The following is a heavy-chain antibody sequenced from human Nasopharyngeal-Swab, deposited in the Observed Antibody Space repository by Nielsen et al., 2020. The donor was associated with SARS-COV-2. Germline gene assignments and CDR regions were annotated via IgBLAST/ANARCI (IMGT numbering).Heavy chain of an antibody. CDR3: ARDVAIVGATLEN. CDR2: ISSSSSTS. CDR1: EFTMSRYG. D-gene: IGHD1-26*01. Sequence: GGSLRLSCAASEFTMSRYGMHWVRQAPGKGLEWVAYISSSSSTSYYADSVKGRFTISRDNHKNSLYLQMNSLRDEDTALYYCARDVAIVGATLENWGQGTLVTVSS. V-gene: IGHV3-48*02. J-gene: IGHJ4*02.